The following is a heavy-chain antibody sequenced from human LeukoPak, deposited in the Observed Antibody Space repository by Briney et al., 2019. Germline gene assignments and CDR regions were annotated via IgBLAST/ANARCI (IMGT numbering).Heavy chain of an antibody. CDR2: IVVGSGDT. Sequence: ASVKVSCKASGFTFTTSGMQWVRQARGQRLEWIGWIVVGSGDTNYAQKFQERVTITRDMSTSTAYMELSSLRSEDTAVYYCAAGSTMVRGVITPTIDYWGQGTLVTVSS. CDR3: AAGSTMVRGVITPTIDY. J-gene: IGHJ4*02. CDR1: GFTFTTSG. V-gene: IGHV1-58*02. D-gene: IGHD3-10*01.